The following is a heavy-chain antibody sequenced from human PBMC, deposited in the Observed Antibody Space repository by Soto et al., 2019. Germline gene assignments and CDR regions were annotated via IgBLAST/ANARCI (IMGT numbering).Heavy chain of an antibody. Sequence: SETLSLTCTVPGGSVRSDYYYWSWIRQPPXKGLEWIGCIYYSGSTHYNPSLKSRVTISLDTSKNQFSLKLSSVTAADTAVYYCARESYDSSGYYSRWFDPWGQGTLVTVSS. J-gene: IGHJ5*02. D-gene: IGHD3-22*01. V-gene: IGHV4-61*01. CDR2: IYYSGST. CDR3: ARESYDSSGYYSRWFDP. CDR1: GGSVRSDYYY.